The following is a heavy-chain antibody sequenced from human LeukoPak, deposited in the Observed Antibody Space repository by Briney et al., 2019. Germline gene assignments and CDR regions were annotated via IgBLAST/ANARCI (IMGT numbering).Heavy chain of an antibody. CDR2: ISGNYGST. CDR3: GKVVLLLTASDAFDF. J-gene: IGHJ3*01. D-gene: IGHD2-21*02. V-gene: IGHV3-23*01. Sequence: GGSLRLSCAASGFTFSSNATSWVRQAPGKGLEWVSTISGNYGSTYYADSVKGRFTIFRDNFKNTVFLRMNSLRAEATAGYYCGKVVLLLTASDAFDFWGQGAKVAVSS. CDR1: GFTFSSNA.